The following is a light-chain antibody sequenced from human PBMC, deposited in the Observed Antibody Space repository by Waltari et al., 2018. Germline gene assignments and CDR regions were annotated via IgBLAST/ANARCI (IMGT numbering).Light chain of an antibody. J-gene: IGLJ1*01. V-gene: IGLV3-25*03. CDR2: KDS. Sequence: SYELTQPPSVSVSPGQTARITCSGDALPKKFAYWYQQKSGQAPVLLIYKDSERPSGIPERFSGSSSGTTVTLTISGVQADDEADYYCQSADSSGTQGVFGTGTKVTVL. CDR3: QSADSSGTQGV. CDR1: ALPKKF.